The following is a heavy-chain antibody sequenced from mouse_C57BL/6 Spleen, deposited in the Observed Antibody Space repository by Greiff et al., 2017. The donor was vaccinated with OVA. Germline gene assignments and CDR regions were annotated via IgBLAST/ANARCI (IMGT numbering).Heavy chain of an antibody. CDR3: ARPGDGYYEGFAY. CDR1: GFTFSDYG. V-gene: IGHV5-17*01. Sequence: EVQVVESGGGLVKPGGSLKLSCAASGFTFSDYGMHWVRQAPEKGLEWVAYISSGSSTIYYADTVKGRFTISRDNAKNTLFLQMTSLRSEDTAMYYCARPGDGYYEGFAYWGQGTLVTVSA. D-gene: IGHD2-3*01. J-gene: IGHJ3*01. CDR2: ISSGSSTI.